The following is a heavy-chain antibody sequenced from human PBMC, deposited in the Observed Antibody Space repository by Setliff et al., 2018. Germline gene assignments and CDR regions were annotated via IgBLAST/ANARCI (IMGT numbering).Heavy chain of an antibody. Sequence: SETLSLTCAVYGGSFSDYYWGWIRQPPGKGLEWIAEINHSGSTNYNPSLKSRVTISVDTSKNQFSLKLSSVTAADTAVYYCRSWSGYYKNDYWGQGTLVTVSS. CDR1: GGSFSDYY. J-gene: IGHJ4*01. CDR2: INHSGST. D-gene: IGHD3-3*01. V-gene: IGHV4-34*01. CDR3: RSWSGYYKNDY.